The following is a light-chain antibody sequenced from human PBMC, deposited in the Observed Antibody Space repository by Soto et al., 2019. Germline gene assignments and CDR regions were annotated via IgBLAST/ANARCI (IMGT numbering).Light chain of an antibody. CDR1: SSNIGSNT. CDR2: SNN. CDR3: AAWDDSLNGVV. Sequence: QSVLNQSPSASGTPGQRVTISCSGSSSNIGSNTVNWYQQLPGTAPKLLIYSNNQRPSGVPDRFSGSKSGTSASLAISGLQSEDEADYYCAAWDDSLNGVVFGGGTQLTVL. V-gene: IGLV1-44*01. J-gene: IGLJ2*01.